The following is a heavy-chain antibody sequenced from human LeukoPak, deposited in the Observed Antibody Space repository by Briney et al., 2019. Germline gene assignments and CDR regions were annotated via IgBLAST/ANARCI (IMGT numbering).Heavy chain of an antibody. D-gene: IGHD6-13*01. V-gene: IGHV1-69*05. Sequence: ASVKVSCKASGGTFSSYAISWVRQAPGQGLEWMGGIIPIFGTANYAQKFQGRVTITTDESTSTAYMELSSLRSEDTAVYYCARAPTSLSSSWANWGQGTLVTVSS. J-gene: IGHJ4*02. CDR3: ARAPTSLSSSWAN. CDR1: GGTFSSYA. CDR2: IIPIFGTA.